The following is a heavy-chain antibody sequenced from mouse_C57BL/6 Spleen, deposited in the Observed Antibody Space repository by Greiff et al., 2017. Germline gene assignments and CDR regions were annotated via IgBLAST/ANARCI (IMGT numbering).Heavy chain of an antibody. J-gene: IGHJ1*03. D-gene: IGHD1-1*01. V-gene: IGHV1-52*01. Sequence: QVQLQQPGAELVRPGSSVKLSCKASGYTFTSYWMHWVKQRPIQGLEWIGNIDPSDSETHYNQKFKDKATLTVDKSSSTAYMQLSSLTSEDSAVFYCARAPNYCYSSSYLYGYFDVWGTGTTVTVSS. CDR1: GYTFTSYW. CDR3: ARAPNYCYSSSYLYGYFDV. CDR2: IDPSDSET.